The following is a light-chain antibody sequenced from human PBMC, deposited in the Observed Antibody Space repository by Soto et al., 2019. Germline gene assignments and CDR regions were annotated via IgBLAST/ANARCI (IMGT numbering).Light chain of an antibody. CDR3: QQYTSLWT. J-gene: IGKJ1*01. CDR1: QSISRW. CDR2: KAS. V-gene: IGKV1-5*03. Sequence: DIRMTQSPSTLSASVGDRVTITCRASQSISRWLAWYQQKPGKAPKLLIYKASSLQSGDPSRFSGSDSRTEVTLTVSSRETDDFATYYCQQYTSLWTFGQGTKVEIK.